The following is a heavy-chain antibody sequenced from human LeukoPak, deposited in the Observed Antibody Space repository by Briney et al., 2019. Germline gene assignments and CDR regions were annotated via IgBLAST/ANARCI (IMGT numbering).Heavy chain of an antibody. Sequence: GGSLRLSCAASGFTLSNHWMSWVRQAPGKGLEGVANIKKDECEKYYVDSVKGRFTISRDNDKNSLYLQMNSLRPEDTAVYYCAKDWGRFLEYLSSSSFDYWGQGTLVTVSS. V-gene: IGHV3-7*01. CDR3: AKDWGRFLEYLSSSSFDY. D-gene: IGHD3-3*01. J-gene: IGHJ4*02. CDR2: IKKDECEK. CDR1: GFTLSNHW.